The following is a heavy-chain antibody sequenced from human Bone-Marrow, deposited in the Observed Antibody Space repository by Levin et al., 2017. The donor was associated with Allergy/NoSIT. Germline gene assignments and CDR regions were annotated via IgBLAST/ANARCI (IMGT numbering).Heavy chain of an antibody. J-gene: IGHJ4*01. CDR1: GNMFSGYS. CDR2: ITSKSNYI. Sequence: GESLKISCAASGNMFSGYSMSWVRQAPGKGLEWVSSITSKSNYISYADSVKGRFTISRDNAKNSLYLQLNNLRVEDTAIYYCARDRRGKTVTTPYYYFDYWGQGTLVTVSS. V-gene: IGHV3-21*01. CDR3: ARDRRGKTVTTPYYYFDY. D-gene: IGHD4-17*01.